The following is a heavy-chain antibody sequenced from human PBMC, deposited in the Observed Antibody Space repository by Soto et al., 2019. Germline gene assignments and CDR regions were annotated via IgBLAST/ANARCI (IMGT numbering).Heavy chain of an antibody. V-gene: IGHV1-69*06. J-gene: IGHJ5*02. Sequence: QVQLVQSGAEVKKPGSAVKVSCKASGGNFGTYSITWVRQAPGQGLEWMGGILPLIGSTNYAEKFQGRVTLTADKSTTTAYMELSRLRSEDTAVYYCARDPVTMDRELIISYFDPWGQGTLVTVSS. CDR3: ARDPVTMDRELIISYFDP. D-gene: IGHD3-10*01. CDR1: GGNFGTYS. CDR2: ILPLIGST.